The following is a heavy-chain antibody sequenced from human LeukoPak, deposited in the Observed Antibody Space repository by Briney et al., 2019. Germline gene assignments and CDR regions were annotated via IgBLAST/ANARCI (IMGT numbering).Heavy chain of an antibody. D-gene: IGHD5-18*01. CDR1: GGSISSHY. V-gene: IGHV4-59*11. CDR2: ISYSGWT. CDR3: ARGGVYSYGPIDY. Sequence: SETLSLTCTVSGGSISSHYWSWFRQPPGKGLEWLGYISYSGWTNYNPSLMSRLIISVDTSKNQFSLKLSSVTAADTAVYYCARGGVYSYGPIDYWGQGTLVTVSS. J-gene: IGHJ4*02.